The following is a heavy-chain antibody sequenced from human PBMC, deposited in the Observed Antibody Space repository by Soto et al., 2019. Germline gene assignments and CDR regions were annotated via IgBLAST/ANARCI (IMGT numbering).Heavy chain of an antibody. CDR3: ARLEDDYGDFLYFQH. CDR2: ISVYNGAT. CDR1: GYTFISYG. J-gene: IGHJ1*01. Sequence: ASVKVSCKASGYTFISYGISWVRQAPGQGLEWMGWISVYNGATNYAQKFQGRVTLTTDTSTSTAYMDLRSLRSDDTAVYYCARLEDDYGDFLYFQHWGQGTLVTVSS. D-gene: IGHD4-17*01. V-gene: IGHV1-18*01.